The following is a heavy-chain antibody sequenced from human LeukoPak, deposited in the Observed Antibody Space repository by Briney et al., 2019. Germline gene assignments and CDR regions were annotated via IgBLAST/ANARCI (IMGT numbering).Heavy chain of an antibody. Sequence: ASVKVSCKASGYTFTGYYMHWVRQAPGQGLEWMGWINPNSGGTNYAQKFQGRVTMTRDTFISTAYMELSRLRSDDTAVYYCARDVQYYYYGMDVWGQGTTVTVSS. CDR1: GYTFTGYY. V-gene: IGHV1-2*02. CDR3: ARDVQYYYYGMDV. CDR2: INPNSGGT. J-gene: IGHJ6*02.